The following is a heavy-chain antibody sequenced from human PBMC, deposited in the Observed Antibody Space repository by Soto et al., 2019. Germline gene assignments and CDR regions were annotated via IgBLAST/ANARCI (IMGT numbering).Heavy chain of an antibody. CDR1: GGSISSYY. D-gene: IGHD3-10*01. J-gene: IGHJ5*02. Sequence: PSETLSLTCTVSGGSISSYYWSWIRQPPGKGLEWIGHIYYSGKTYYNPSLKSRVTISVDTSKNQFSLKLTSVTAADTAVYYCARRPTMVRGVIIDNWFDPWGQGTLVTVSS. V-gene: IGHV4-59*01. CDR2: IYYSGKT. CDR3: ARRPTMVRGVIIDNWFDP.